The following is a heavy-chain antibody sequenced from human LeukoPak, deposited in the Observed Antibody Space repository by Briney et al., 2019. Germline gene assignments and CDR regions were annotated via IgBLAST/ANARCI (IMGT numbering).Heavy chain of an antibody. CDR1: GFTFSRYA. V-gene: IGHV3-23*01. D-gene: IGHD3-3*01. Sequence: GGSLRLSCAASGFTFSRYAMSWVRQAPGKGLEWVSAISGSGGSTYYADSVKGRFTISRDNSKNTLYLQMNSLRAEDTAVYYCAKDRYYDFWSGLKDYWGQGTLVTVSS. CDR2: ISGSGGST. J-gene: IGHJ4*02. CDR3: AKDRYYDFWSGLKDY.